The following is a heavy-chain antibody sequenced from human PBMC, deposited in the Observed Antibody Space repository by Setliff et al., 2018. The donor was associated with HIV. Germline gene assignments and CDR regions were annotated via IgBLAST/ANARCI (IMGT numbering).Heavy chain of an antibody. J-gene: IGHJ5*02. CDR3: ARDLPELTGRSFDP. CDR2: IYTSGST. V-gene: IGHV4-4*07. D-gene: IGHD7-27*01. CDR1: GGSISGYF. Sequence: SETLSLTCNVSGGSISGYFWTRIRQPAGKGLEWIGRIYTSGSTNYNPSLKGRLSMSIDTSKNHFSLRLTSVTAADTAVYYCARDLPELTGRSFDPWGQGSQVTVSS.